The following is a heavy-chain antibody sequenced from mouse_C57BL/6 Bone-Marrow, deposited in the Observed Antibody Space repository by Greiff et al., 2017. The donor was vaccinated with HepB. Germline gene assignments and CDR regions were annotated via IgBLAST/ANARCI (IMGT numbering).Heavy chain of an antibody. J-gene: IGHJ4*01. CDR1: GYTFTSYW. CDR2: IDPSDSYT. D-gene: IGHD3-2*02. CDR3: ARPQTAQATGGYAMDY. Sequence: QVQLKQPGAELVKPGASVKLSCKASGYTFTSYWMQWVKQRPGQGLEWIGEIDPSDSYTNYNQKFKGKATLTVDTSSSTAYMQISSLTSEDSAVYYCARPQTAQATGGYAMDYWGQGTSVTVSS. V-gene: IGHV1-50*01.